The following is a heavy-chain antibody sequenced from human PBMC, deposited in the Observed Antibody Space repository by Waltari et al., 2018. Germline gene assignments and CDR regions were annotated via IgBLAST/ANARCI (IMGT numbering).Heavy chain of an antibody. CDR1: GDSVSSYY. CDR3: ARLNDISGYYYFDY. CDR2: VYYSGSS. J-gene: IGHJ4*02. D-gene: IGHD3-22*01. Sequence: QVQLQESGPGLVKPSETLSLTCAISGDSVSSYYWPWIRQPPGKGLEWLGSVYYSGSSNYSPSLKSRVTISVDTSRNQFSLKLSSVTAADTAIYYCARLNDISGYYYFDYWGQGALVTVSS. V-gene: IGHV4-59*02.